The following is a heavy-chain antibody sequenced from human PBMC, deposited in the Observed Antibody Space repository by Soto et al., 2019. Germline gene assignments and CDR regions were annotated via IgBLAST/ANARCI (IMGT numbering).Heavy chain of an antibody. V-gene: IGHV3-7*01. CDR1: GFTCSRYW. J-gene: IGHJ6*03. CDR3: ARTIVGVVTHSSDMDV. Sequence: EVQLVESGGGLVQPGGSLRLSCAASGFTCSRYWMIWVRQAPEKGLEWVANIKQDGHDVYFVDSVKGRFTISRDNAKNSLYLHMSSLRAEDTGVYYWARTIVGVVTHSSDMDVWGTGTTVTVSS. D-gene: IGHD3-3*01. CDR2: IKQDGHDV.